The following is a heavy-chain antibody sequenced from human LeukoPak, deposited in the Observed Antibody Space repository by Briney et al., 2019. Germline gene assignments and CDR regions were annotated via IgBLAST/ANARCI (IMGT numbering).Heavy chain of an antibody. J-gene: IGHJ6*03. CDR1: GFTFSNAW. D-gene: IGHD6-13*01. V-gene: IGHV3-15*01. CDR2: IKSKTDGGTT. CDR3: TRPPGIAAAGTPSIYYYYYMDV. Sequence: KPGGSLRLSCAASGFTFSNAWMSWVRQAPGKGLEWVGRIKSKTDGGTTDYAAPVKGRFTISRDDSKNTPYLQMNSLKTEDTAVYYCTRPPGIAAAGTPSIYYYYYMDVWGKGTTVTVSS.